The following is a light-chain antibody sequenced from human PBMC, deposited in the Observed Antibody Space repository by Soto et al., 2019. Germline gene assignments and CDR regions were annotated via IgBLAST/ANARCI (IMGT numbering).Light chain of an antibody. CDR2: DVN. CDR3: TSWTTSTTMI. CDR1: SSDIGAYNF. V-gene: IGLV2-14*03. Sequence: QSALTQPASVSGSPGQSITISCTGTSSDIGAYNFVSWYQQPPGKAPKLMLYDVNIRPSGVSNRFSSSKSRNTASLTISGLQAEDEADYYCTSWTTSTTMISGGGTKVTVL. J-gene: IGLJ2*01.